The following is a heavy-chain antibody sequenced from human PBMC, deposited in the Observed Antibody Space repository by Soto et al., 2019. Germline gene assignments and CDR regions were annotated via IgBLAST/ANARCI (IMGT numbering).Heavy chain of an antibody. J-gene: IGHJ4*02. CDR3: AREHSPYDKGYGNDY. CDR1: GYTFTSYY. D-gene: IGHD3-22*01. V-gene: IGHV1-46*01. CDR2: INPSGGST. Sequence: GASVKVSCKASGYTFTSYYMHWVRQAPGQGLEWMGIINPSGGSTSYAQKFQGRVTMTRDTSTSTVYMELSSLRSEDTAVYYCAREHSPYDKGYGNDYWGQGTLVTVSS.